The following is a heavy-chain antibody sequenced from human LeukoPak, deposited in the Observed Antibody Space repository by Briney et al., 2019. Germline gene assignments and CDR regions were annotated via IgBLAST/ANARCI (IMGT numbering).Heavy chain of an antibody. Sequence: GGSLRLSCAASGFTFSSYSMNWVRQAPGKGLEWVSSISSSSSYIYYADSVKGRFTISRDNAKNSLYLQMNSLRAEDTAVYYCAREAEVGPNLLDYWGQGTLVTVSS. CDR1: GFTFSSYS. D-gene: IGHD2-2*01. V-gene: IGHV3-21*01. J-gene: IGHJ4*02. CDR2: ISSSSSYI. CDR3: AREAEVGPNLLDY.